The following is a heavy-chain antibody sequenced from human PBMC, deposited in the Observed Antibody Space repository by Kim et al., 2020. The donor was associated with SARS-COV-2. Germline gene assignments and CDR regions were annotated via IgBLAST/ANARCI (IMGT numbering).Heavy chain of an antibody. J-gene: IGHJ6*02. D-gene: IGHD1-20*01. CDR1: GFTFSSYG. CDR3: AREYNWNGDNYYYYYGMDV. V-gene: IGHV3-33*08. Sequence: GGSLRLSCAASGFTFSSYGMHWVRQAPGKGLEWVAVIWYDGSNKYYADSVKGRFTISRDNSKNTLYLQMNSLRAEDTAVYYCAREYNWNGDNYYYYYGMDVWGQGTTVTVSS. CDR2: IWYDGSNK.